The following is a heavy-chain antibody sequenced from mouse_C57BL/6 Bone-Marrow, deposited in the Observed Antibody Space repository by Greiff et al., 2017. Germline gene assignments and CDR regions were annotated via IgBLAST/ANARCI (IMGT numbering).Heavy chain of an antibody. CDR1: GFTFSDYG. CDR3: ARGGTVVATGAMDD. V-gene: IGHV5-17*01. J-gene: IGHJ4*01. Sequence: EVKLMESGGGLVKPGGSLKLSCAASGFTFSDYGMHWVRQAPEKGLEWVAYISSGSSTIYYADTVKGRFTISRDNAKNTLFLQMTSLRSEDTAMYYCARGGTVVATGAMDDWGQGTSVTVSS. D-gene: IGHD1-1*01. CDR2: ISSGSSTI.